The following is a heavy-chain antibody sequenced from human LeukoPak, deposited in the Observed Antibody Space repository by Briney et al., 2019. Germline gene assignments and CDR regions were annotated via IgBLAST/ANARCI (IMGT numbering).Heavy chain of an antibody. V-gene: IGHV4-59*01. CDR1: GGSISSYY. CDR3: VRTPDVTRWLQPFDY. J-gene: IGHJ4*02. Sequence: SETLSLTCTVSGGSISSYYWSWIRQPPGKGLEWIGYIYYSGSTNYNPSLKSRVTISVDMSKNQFSLRLSSVTAADTAFYYCVRTPDVTRWLQPFDYWGQGILVTVSS. CDR2: IYYSGST. D-gene: IGHD5-24*01.